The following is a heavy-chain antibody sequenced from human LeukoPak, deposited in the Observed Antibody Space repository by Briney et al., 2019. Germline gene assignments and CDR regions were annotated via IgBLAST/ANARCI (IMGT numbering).Heavy chain of an antibody. CDR1: GGSISSSSYY. J-gene: IGHJ3*02. CDR3: ARRGRARRELNIVVPAAMGAFDI. CDR2: SYYSGST. V-gene: IGHV4-39*01. Sequence: SETLSLTCTVSGGSISSSSYYWGWIRQPPGKGPEWIGNSYYSGSTHYNTSLKSRVTISVDTSKNRFSRKLSSVTAAETAVYYCARRGRARRELNIVVPAAMGAFDIWGQGTMVTVSS. D-gene: IGHD2-2*01.